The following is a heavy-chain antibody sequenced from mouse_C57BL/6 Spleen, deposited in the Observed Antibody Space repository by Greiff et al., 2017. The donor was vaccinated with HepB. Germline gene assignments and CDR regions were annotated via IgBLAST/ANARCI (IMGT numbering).Heavy chain of an antibody. Sequence: DVKLVESGGGLVKPGGSLKLSCAASGFTFSDYGMHWVRQAPEKGLEWVAYISSGSSTIYYADTVKGRFTISRDNAKNTLFLQMTSLRSEDTAMYYCARNYYGSSYGGMDYWGQGTSVTVSS. V-gene: IGHV5-17*01. CDR2: ISSGSSTI. D-gene: IGHD1-1*01. CDR3: ARNYYGSSYGGMDY. CDR1: GFTFSDYG. J-gene: IGHJ4*01.